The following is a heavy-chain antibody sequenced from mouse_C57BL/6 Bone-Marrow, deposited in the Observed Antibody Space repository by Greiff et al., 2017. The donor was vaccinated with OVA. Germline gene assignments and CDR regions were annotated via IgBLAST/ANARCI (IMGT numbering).Heavy chain of an antibody. CDR1: GYTFTSYW. CDR3: ARDSNYVDYYAMDY. Sequence: QVQLQQPGAELVKPGASVKLSCKASGYTFTSYWMQWVKQRPGQGLEWIGEIDPSDSYTNYNQKFKGKATLTVDTSSSTAYMQLSSLTSEDSAVYYCARDSNYVDYYAMDYWGQGTSVTVSS. V-gene: IGHV1-50*01. D-gene: IGHD2-5*01. CDR2: IDPSDSYT. J-gene: IGHJ4*01.